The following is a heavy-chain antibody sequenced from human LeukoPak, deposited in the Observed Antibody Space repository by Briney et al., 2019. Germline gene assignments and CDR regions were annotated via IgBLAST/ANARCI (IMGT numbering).Heavy chain of an antibody. D-gene: IGHD3-10*02. CDR3: AELGITMIGGV. Sequence: GGTLRLSCAASGFTFSSYGMSWVRQAPGKGLEWVSAISGSGGSTYYADSVKGRFTISRGNAKNSLYLQMNSLRAEDTAVYYCAELGITMIGGVWGKGTTVTISS. CDR2: ISGSGGST. J-gene: IGHJ6*04. V-gene: IGHV3-23*01. CDR1: GFTFSSYG.